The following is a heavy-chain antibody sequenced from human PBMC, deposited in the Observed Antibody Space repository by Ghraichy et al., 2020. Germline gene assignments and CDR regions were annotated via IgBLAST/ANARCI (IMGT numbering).Heavy chain of an antibody. Sequence: GGSLRLSCAASGFTFSSYSMNWVRQAPGKGLEWVSYISSSSSTIYYAASVKGRFTISRDNAKNSLYLQKNSLRDEDTAVYYCARDSLGDFWSGQRLYYFDYGGQGTLVTVSS. CDR2: ISSSSSTI. J-gene: IGHJ4*02. CDR3: ARDSLGDFWSGQRLYYFDY. CDR1: GFTFSSYS. V-gene: IGHV3-48*02. D-gene: IGHD3-3*01.